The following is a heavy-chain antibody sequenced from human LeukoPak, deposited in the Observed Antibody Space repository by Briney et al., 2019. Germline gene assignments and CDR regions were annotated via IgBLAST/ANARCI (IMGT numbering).Heavy chain of an antibody. V-gene: IGHV3-33*01. Sequence: GGSLRLSCAASGFTFSSYGMHWVRQAPGKGLEWVAVIWYDGSSKYYADSVKGRFTISRDNSKNTLYLQMNSLRAEDTAVYYCARDFGGYYYDSSGSNSFDYWGQGTLVTVSS. CDR2: IWYDGSSK. D-gene: IGHD3-22*01. CDR3: ARDFGGYYYDSSGSNSFDY. CDR1: GFTFSSYG. J-gene: IGHJ4*02.